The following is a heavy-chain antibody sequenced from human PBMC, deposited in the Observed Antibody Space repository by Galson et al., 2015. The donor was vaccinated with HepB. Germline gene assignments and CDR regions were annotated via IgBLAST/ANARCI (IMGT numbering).Heavy chain of an antibody. CDR3: ARSQVGAIPLLYNWFDS. J-gene: IGHJ5*01. D-gene: IGHD1-26*01. CDR1: GYIFISYG. Sequence: SVKVSCKASGYIFISYGIHWVRQAPGQRLEWMGWIDAGNGNTKFSQSFQGRVTITRDTSASTAYMELSSLRSEDTAVYYCARSQVGAIPLLYNWFDSWGQGTLVTVSS. V-gene: IGHV1-3*01. CDR2: IDAGNGNT.